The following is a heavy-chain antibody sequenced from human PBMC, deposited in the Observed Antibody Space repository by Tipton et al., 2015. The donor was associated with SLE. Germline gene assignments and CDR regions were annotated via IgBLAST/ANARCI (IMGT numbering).Heavy chain of an antibody. V-gene: IGHV3-23*01. Sequence: SLRLSCAASGFTFSSYAMSWVRQAPGKGLEWVSAISGSGGSTYYADSVKGRFTISRDNSKNTLYLQMNSLRAEDTAVYYCAKDREYYYDSSGYIDAFDIWGQGTMVTVSS. CDR3: AKDREYYYDSSGYIDAFDI. CDR2: ISGSGGST. CDR1: GFTFSSYA. D-gene: IGHD3-22*01. J-gene: IGHJ3*02.